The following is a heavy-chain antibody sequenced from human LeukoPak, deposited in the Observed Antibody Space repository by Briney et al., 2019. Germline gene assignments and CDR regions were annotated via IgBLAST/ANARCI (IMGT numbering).Heavy chain of an antibody. CDR2: IRYDGGNK. J-gene: IGHJ5*02. D-gene: IGHD3-10*01. CDR1: GFTFSSYD. Sequence: GGSLRLSCAASGFTFSSYDMHWVRQAPGKGLEWVTFIRYDGGNKYYADSVKGRFTISRDNSKNTLYLQMNSLRAEDTAVYYCARAGNYYGRHTNWFDPWGQGTLVTVSS. CDR3: ARAGNYYGRHTNWFDP. V-gene: IGHV3-30*02.